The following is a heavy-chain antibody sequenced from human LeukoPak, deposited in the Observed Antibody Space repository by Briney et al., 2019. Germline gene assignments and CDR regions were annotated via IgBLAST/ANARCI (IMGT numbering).Heavy chain of an antibody. CDR2: INPNSGGT. Sequence: ASVKVSCKASGYTFTGYYMHWVRQAPGQGLEWMGWINPNSGGTNYAQKFQGRVTMTRDTSISTAYMELSRLRSDDTAVYYCARDWGVEMATIPPGDYYYMDVWGKGTTVTVSS. CDR3: ARDWGVEMATIPPGDYYYMDV. V-gene: IGHV1-2*02. D-gene: IGHD5-24*01. CDR1: GYTFTGYY. J-gene: IGHJ6*03.